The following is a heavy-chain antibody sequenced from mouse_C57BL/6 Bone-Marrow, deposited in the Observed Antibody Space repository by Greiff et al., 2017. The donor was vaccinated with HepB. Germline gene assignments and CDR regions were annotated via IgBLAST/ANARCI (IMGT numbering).Heavy chain of an antibody. Sequence: VQLQQSGPELVKPGASVKISCKASGYTFTDYYMNWVKQSHGKSLEWIGDINPNNGGTSYNQKFKGKATLTVDKSSSTAYMELRSLTSEDSAVYYCARKDGTYWGQGTTVTVSS. J-gene: IGHJ4*01. CDR2: INPNNGGT. D-gene: IGHD4-1*01. CDR3: ARKDGTY. V-gene: IGHV1-26*01. CDR1: GYTFTDYY.